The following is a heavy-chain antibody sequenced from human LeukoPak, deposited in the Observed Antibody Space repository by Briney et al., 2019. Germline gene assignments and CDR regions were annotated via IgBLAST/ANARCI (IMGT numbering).Heavy chain of an antibody. D-gene: IGHD3-3*01. Sequence: SQTLSLTCTVSGVSISSGGYYWSWIRQHPGKGLEWIGYSYHSGSTYYNPSLKSRVTISVDTSKNQFSLKLSSVTAADTAVYYCARAYYDFWSGYNIGGYYFDYWGQGTLVTVSS. CDR1: GVSISSGGYY. CDR2: SYHSGST. V-gene: IGHV4-31*03. J-gene: IGHJ4*02. CDR3: ARAYYDFWSGYNIGGYYFDY.